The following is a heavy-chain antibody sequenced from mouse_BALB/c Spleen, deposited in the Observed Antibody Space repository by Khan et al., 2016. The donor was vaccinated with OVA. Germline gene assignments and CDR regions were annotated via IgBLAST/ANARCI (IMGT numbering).Heavy chain of an antibody. D-gene: IGHD1-1*01. CDR2: ISYSGRT. V-gene: IGHV3-2*02. Sequence: EVQLQESGPGLVKPSQSLSLTCTVTGYSITSDYAWNWIRQFPGNKLEWVGSISYSGRTSYNPSLKSRISITRDTSKNQFFLQLSSVTTEDTATYYCARSVTITTVVATDFDYWGQGTTLTVSS. CDR1: GYSITSDYA. CDR3: ARSVTITTVVATDFDY. J-gene: IGHJ2*01.